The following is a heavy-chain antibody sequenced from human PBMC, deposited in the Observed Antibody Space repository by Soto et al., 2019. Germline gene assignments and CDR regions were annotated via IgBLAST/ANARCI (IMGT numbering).Heavy chain of an antibody. CDR3: AHRATMTIFGLIIDNGIWFDP. Sequence: QINLIESGPTLVKPTQTLTLTCTFSGFSLSTSGAAVGWVRQPPGRALEGLALIYWDGDKRYNASLGNRLTITKDKSMNQVLLTLTNVNPADTATYYCAHRATMTIFGLIIDNGIWFDPWGQGTRVIVSS. J-gene: IGHJ5*02. D-gene: IGHD3-3*01. CDR2: IYWDGDK. V-gene: IGHV2-5*02. CDR1: GFSLSTSGAA.